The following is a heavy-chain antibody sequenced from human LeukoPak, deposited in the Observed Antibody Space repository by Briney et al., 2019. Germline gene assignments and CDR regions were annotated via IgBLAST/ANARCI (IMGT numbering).Heavy chain of an antibody. J-gene: IGHJ5*02. CDR2: IWYDGSNK. Sequence: GGSLRLSCAASGFTFSSYGMHWVRQAPGKGLEWVAVIWYDGSNKYYADSVKGRFTVSRDNSKNTLYLQMISLRAEDTAVYYCAKADKWLVPASWGQGTLVTVSS. CDR3: AKADKWLVPAS. V-gene: IGHV3-33*06. CDR1: GFTFSSYG. D-gene: IGHD6-19*01.